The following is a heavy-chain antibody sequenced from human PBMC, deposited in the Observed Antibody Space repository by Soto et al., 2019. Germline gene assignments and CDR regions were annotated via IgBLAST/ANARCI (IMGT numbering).Heavy chain of an antibody. CDR2: IIPIFGTA. CDR1: GGTFSSYA. D-gene: IGHD3-10*01. V-gene: IGHV1-69*13. Sequence: SVKVSCKASGGTFSSYAISWVRQAPGQGLEWMGGIIPIFGTANYAQKFQGRVTITADESTSTAYMELSSLRSEDTAVYYCARGVVESYYYGSGSYYKSYYGMDVWGQGTTVTVSS. J-gene: IGHJ6*02. CDR3: ARGVVESYYYGSGSYYKSYYGMDV.